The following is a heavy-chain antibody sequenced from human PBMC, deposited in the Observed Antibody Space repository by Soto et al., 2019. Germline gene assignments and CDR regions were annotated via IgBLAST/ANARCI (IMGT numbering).Heavy chain of an antibody. CDR2: INPNSGGT. CDR1: GYTFTGYY. V-gene: IGHV1-2*02. J-gene: IGHJ5*02. D-gene: IGHD6-19*01. CDR3: ARVRPAEWLVAWFDP. Sequence: GASVKVSCKASGYTFTGYYMHWVRQAPGQGLEWMGWINPNSGGTNYAQKFQGRVTMTRDTSISTAYMELSRLRSDDTAVYYCARVRPAEWLVAWFDPWGQGTLVTVSS.